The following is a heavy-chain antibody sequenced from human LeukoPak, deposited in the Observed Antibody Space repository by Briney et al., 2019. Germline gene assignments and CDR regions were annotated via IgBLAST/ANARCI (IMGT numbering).Heavy chain of an antibody. J-gene: IGHJ6*02. Sequence: GASVKVSCKASGYTFTSYDINWVRQATGKGLEWMGWMNPNSGNTGYAQKFQGRVTMTRNTSISTAYMELSSLRSEDTAVYYCARVRYGSGSDYYYYGMDVWGQGTTVTVSS. V-gene: IGHV1-8*01. CDR2: MNPNSGNT. CDR1: GYTFTSYD. D-gene: IGHD3-10*01. CDR3: ARVRYGSGSDYYYYGMDV.